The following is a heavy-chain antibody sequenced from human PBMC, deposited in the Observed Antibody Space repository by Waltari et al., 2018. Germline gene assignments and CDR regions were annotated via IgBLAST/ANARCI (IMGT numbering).Heavy chain of an antibody. J-gene: IGHJ4*02. CDR3: ARVEMATFYFDY. V-gene: IGHV3-21*01. D-gene: IGHD5-12*01. CDR2: ISSSSSYI. Sequence: EVQLVESGGGLVKPGGSLRLSCAASGFPFSSYSMNWVRQAPGKGLEWVSSISSSSSYIYYADSVKGRFTISRDNAKNSLYLQMNSLRAEDTAVYYCARVEMATFYFDYWGQGTLVTVSS. CDR1: GFPFSSYS.